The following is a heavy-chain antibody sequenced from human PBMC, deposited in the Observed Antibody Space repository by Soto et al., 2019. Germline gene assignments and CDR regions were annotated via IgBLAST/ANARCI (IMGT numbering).Heavy chain of an antibody. V-gene: IGHV4-59*01. CDR1: GGSISSYY. J-gene: IGHJ3*02. CDR3: ARVLDNYDSSGYLNRAFDI. CDR2: IYYSGST. D-gene: IGHD3-22*01. Sequence: SETLSLTCTVSGGSISSYYWSWIRQPPGKGLEWIGYIYYSGSTNYNPSLKSRVTISVDTSKNQFSLKLSSVTAADTAVYYCARVLDNYDSSGYLNRAFDIWGQGTMVTVSS.